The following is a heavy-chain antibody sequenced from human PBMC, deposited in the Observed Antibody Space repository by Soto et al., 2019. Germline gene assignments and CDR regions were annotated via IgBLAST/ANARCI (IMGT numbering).Heavy chain of an antibody. CDR1: GFPFINYA. CDR3: AKDRGLLSIFAAVHLDF. D-gene: IGHD3-3*01. V-gene: IGHV3-23*01. J-gene: IGHJ4*02. CDR2: LSSDGDT. Sequence: ELQLLESGGGLVQPGGSLRLSCTASGFPFINYAMTWVRQAPGKGLEWVSTLSSDGDTYYADSVKGRFTVSRDNSKSTLYMQMNSLRGDDTAVYFCAKDRGLLSIFAAVHLDFWGRGTLVTVSS.